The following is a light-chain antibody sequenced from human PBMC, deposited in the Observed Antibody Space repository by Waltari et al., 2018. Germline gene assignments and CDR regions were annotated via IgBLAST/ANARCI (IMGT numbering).Light chain of an antibody. CDR3: MQSLQALRT. CDR1: QSLLYSNGYNY. V-gene: IGKV2-28*01. CDR2: LGS. J-gene: IGKJ2*01. Sequence: EIVMTQSTLSLPVTPGEPASISCRSSQSLLYSNGYNYLDWYLQKPGQSPQLLIYLGSSRASGVPDRFSGSGSGTDFTLKISRVEAEDVGVYFCMQSLQALRTYGQGTRLEIK.